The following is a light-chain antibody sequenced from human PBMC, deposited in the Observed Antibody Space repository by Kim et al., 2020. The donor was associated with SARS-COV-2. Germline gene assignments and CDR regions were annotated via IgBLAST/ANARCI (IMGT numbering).Light chain of an antibody. CDR2: AAS. Sequence: DFQMTQSPSSLSASVGDRVTITCRASQDINNYLAWYQQKPGEVPKLLIYAASALQCGVPSRFSGSGSGTDFTLAISSLQPEDVGTYYCQQYGSGPRTFGQGTKVDIK. J-gene: IGKJ1*01. CDR1: QDINNY. V-gene: IGKV1-27*01. CDR3: QQYGSGPRT.